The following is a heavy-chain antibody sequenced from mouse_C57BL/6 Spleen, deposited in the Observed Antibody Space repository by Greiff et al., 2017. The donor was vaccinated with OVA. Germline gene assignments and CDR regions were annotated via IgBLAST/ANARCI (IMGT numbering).Heavy chain of an antibody. J-gene: IGHJ1*03. CDR3: ARWGTWYFDV. CDR2: IDTSDSYT. V-gene: IGHV1-69*01. D-gene: IGHD3-3*01. CDR1: GYTFTSYW. Sequence: VQLQQPGAELVMPGASVKLSCKASGYTFTSYWMHWVKQRPGQGLEWIGEIDTSDSYTNYNQKFKGKSTLTVDKSSSTAYMQLSSLTSEDSAVYYCARWGTWYFDVWGTGTTVTVSS.